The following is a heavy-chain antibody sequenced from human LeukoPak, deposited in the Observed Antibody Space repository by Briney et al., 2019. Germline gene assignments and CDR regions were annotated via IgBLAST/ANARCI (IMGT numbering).Heavy chain of an antibody. J-gene: IGHJ4*02. CDR3: AKDYGGENLDY. CDR1: GFTFSSFG. CDR2: ISFDGSYK. Sequence: GGSLRLSCAASGFTFSSFGLHWVRQAPGKGLEWVAVISFDGSYKSYAVSMKGRFTISRDNSKNTMYLHMNSLRLEDTAVYYCAKDYGGENLDYWGQGTLVTVSS. V-gene: IGHV3-30*18. D-gene: IGHD4-23*01.